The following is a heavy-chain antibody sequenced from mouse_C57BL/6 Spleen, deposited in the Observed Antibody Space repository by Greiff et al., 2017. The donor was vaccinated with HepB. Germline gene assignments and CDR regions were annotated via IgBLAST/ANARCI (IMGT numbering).Heavy chain of an antibody. CDR2: IDPSDSYT. Sequence: QVQLQQPGAELVRPGPSVKLSCKASGYTFTSYWMHWVKQRPGQGLEWIGVIDPSDSYTNYNQKFKGKATLTVDTSSSTAYMQLSSLTSEDSAVYYCARNRQLRPMDYWGQGTSVTVSS. D-gene: IGHD3-2*02. CDR1: GYTFTSYW. J-gene: IGHJ4*01. V-gene: IGHV1-59*01. CDR3: ARNRQLRPMDY.